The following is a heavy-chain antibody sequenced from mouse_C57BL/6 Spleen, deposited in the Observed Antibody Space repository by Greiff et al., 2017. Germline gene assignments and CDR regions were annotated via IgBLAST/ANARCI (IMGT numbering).Heavy chain of an antibody. CDR1: GYAFSSSW. Sequence: VQLQESGPELVKPGASVKISCKASGYAFSSSWMNWVKQRPGKGLEWIGRIYPGDGDTNYNGKFKGKATLTADKSSSPAYMQLSSLTSEDSAVYFCARSYGSSYSYWYFDVWGTGTTVTVSS. D-gene: IGHD1-1*01. J-gene: IGHJ1*03. CDR2: IYPGDGDT. CDR3: ARSYGSSYSYWYFDV. V-gene: IGHV1-82*01.